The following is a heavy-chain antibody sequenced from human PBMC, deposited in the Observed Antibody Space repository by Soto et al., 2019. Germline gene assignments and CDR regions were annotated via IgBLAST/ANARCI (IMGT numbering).Heavy chain of an antibody. CDR1: GYTFTGYY. CDR2: INPNSGGT. Sequence: ASVKVSCKASGYTFTGYYMHWVRQAPGQGLEWMGWINPNSGGTNYAQKFQGRVTMTRDTSISTAYMELSRLSSDDTAVYYCARDAGCSSTSCPMNWGQGTLVTVSS. CDR3: ARDAGCSSTSCPMN. D-gene: IGHD2-2*01. V-gene: IGHV1-2*02. J-gene: IGHJ4*02.